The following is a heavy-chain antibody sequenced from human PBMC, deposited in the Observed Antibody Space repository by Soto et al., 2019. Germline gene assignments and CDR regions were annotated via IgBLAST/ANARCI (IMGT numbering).Heavy chain of an antibody. CDR1: GFPFRSYS. J-gene: IGHJ5*02. CDR2: ISCSSSTI. V-gene: IGHV3-48*02. Sequence: VQLVESGGGLVQPGGSLRLSCAASGFPFRSYSMTWVRQAPGKGLEWVSYISCSSSTIYYADSVKGRFTISRDNAKNSLYLQMNSLRDEDTAVYYCASELAALYWFDPWGQGTLVTVSS. D-gene: IGHD1-1*01. CDR3: ASELAALYWFDP.